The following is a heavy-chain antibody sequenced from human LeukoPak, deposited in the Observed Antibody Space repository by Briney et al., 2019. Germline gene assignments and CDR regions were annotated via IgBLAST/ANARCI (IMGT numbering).Heavy chain of an antibody. D-gene: IGHD6-13*01. CDR2: ISSSGSTI. CDR3: AAPLVGHSSSWYSTDY. Sequence: SGGSLRLSCAASGFTFSDYYMSWIRQAPGKGLEWVSYISSSGSTIYYADSVKGRFTISRDNAKNSLYLQMNSLRAEDTAVYYCAAPLVGHSSSWYSTDYWGQGTLVTVSS. CDR1: GFTFSDYY. J-gene: IGHJ4*02. V-gene: IGHV3-11*01.